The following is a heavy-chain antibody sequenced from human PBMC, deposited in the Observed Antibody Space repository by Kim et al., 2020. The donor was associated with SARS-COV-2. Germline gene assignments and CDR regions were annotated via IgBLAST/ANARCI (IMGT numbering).Heavy chain of an antibody. D-gene: IGHD1-26*01. Sequence: QKFQGRVTMTRDTSISTAYMELSRLRSDDTAVYYCARVSELLYYYYGMDVWGQGTTVTVSS. J-gene: IGHJ6*02. CDR3: ARVSELLYYYYGMDV. V-gene: IGHV1-2*02.